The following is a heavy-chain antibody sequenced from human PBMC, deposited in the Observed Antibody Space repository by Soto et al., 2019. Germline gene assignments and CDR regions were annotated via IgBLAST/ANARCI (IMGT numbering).Heavy chain of an antibody. V-gene: IGHV1-2*02. Sequence: ASVKVSCKASGYTFTAYYMHWVRQAPGQGLEWMGWVNPNSGGTNYAQKFQGRVTMTRDPSITTAYMELSRLRSDDAAVYYCARSIAARRTVDYWGQGTLVTVSS. CDR3: ARSIAARRTVDY. D-gene: IGHD6-6*01. CDR2: VNPNSGGT. CDR1: GYTFTAYY. J-gene: IGHJ4*01.